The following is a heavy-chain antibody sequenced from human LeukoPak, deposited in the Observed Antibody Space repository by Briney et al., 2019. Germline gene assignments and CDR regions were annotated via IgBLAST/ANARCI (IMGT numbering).Heavy chain of an antibody. CDR3: ARRGGNSAIDY. CDR1: GYTFTTYY. V-gene: IGHV1-46*01. D-gene: IGHD4-23*01. CDR2: IHPSGGST. Sequence: ASVKVSCTASGYTFTTYYMHWVRQAPGQGLEWMGVIHPSGGSTSYAQKFQGRVTMTRDTSTSTVYMELSSLRSDDTAVYYCARRGGNSAIDYWGQGTLVIVSS. J-gene: IGHJ4*02.